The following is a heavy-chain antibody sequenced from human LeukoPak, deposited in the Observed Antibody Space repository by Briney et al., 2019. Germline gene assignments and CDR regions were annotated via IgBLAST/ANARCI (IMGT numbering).Heavy chain of an antibody. CDR3: ARAPTDDYGDYMFDY. CDR1: GFIFSSFS. CDR2: ISSSFSKI. J-gene: IGHJ4*02. D-gene: IGHD4-17*01. Sequence: GGSLRLSCAASGFIFSSFSMNWVRQAPGKGLEWISYISSSFSKIHYADSVRGRFTISRDNAKNSLYLQMNSLRAEDTAVYYCARAPTDDYGDYMFDYWGQGTLVTVSS. V-gene: IGHV3-48*04.